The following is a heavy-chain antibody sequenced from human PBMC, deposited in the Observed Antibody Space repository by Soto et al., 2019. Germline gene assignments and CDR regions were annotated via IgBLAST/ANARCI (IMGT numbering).Heavy chain of an antibody. Sequence: SVKVSCKASGGTFSSYAISWVRQAPGQGLEWMGGIIPIFGTANYAQKFQGRVTITADTSISTAYMELSRLRSDDTAVYYCARELYYYDSSGYGRGRYYYYGMDVWGQGTTVTVSS. J-gene: IGHJ6*02. CDR3: ARELYYYDSSGYGRGRYYYYGMDV. CDR1: GGTFSSYA. CDR2: IIPIFGTA. V-gene: IGHV1-69*06. D-gene: IGHD3-22*01.